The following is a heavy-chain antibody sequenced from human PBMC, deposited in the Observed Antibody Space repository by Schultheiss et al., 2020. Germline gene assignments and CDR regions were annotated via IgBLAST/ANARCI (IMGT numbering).Heavy chain of an antibody. D-gene: IGHD3-9*01. CDR2: ISSSSSYI. V-gene: IGHV3-21*01. CDR1: GFTFSSYS. CDR3: ARGLYYDILTGYYPLDY. Sequence: WGSMRLSCAASGFTFSSYSMNWVRQAPGKGLEWVSSISSSSSYIYYADSVKGRFTISRDNSKNTLYLQMNSLRAEDTAVYYCARGLYYDILTGYYPLDYWGQGTLVTVSS. J-gene: IGHJ4*02.